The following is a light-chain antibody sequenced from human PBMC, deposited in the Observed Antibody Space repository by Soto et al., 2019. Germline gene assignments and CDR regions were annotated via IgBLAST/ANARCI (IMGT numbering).Light chain of an antibody. J-gene: IGKJ2*01. CDR2: GSS. CDR3: QQYGSSPRYT. Sequence: EIVLTQSPGTLSLSPGERATLSCRASQSVSYRNLAWYQQKPRQAPRLLIYGSSSRATGIPDRFSGSGSGTDFALTINRLEPEDFAVYYCQQYGSSPRYTFGQGTKLEIK. CDR1: QSVSYRN. V-gene: IGKV3-20*01.